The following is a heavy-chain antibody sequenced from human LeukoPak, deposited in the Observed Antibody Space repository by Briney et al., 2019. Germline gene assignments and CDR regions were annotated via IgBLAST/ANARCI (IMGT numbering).Heavy chain of an antibody. J-gene: IGHJ6*04. CDR2: ISPSGGST. Sequence: GGSLRLSCAASGFTFTSYSMSWVRQAPGKGLEWVSAISPSGGSTYYADSVKGRFTISRDNAKNSLYLQMNSLRAEDTAVYYCAELGITMIGGVWGKGTTVTISS. CDR1: GFTFTSYS. CDR3: AELGITMIGGV. D-gene: IGHD3-10*02. V-gene: IGHV3-23*01.